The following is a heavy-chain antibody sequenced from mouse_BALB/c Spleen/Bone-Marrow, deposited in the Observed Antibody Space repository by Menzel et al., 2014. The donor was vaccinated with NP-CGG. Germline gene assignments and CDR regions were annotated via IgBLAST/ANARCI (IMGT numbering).Heavy chain of an antibody. D-gene: IGHD2-4*01. V-gene: IGHV2-6-2*01. CDR1: GFSLTSYG. J-gene: IGHJ3*01. CDR2: IWSDGST. Sequence: VLLVEPGPDLVAPSQSLSITCTVSGFSLTSYGVHWVRQPPGKGLEWLVVIWSDGSTTHNSAVKSRLSISKDNSKGXIFLKMNSLQTDDAAMYYCARHEHDYGFAYWGQGTLVTVSA. CDR3: ARHEHDYGFAY.